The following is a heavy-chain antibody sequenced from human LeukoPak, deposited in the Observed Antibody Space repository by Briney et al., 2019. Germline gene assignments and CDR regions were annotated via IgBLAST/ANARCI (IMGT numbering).Heavy chain of an antibody. J-gene: IGHJ6*02. D-gene: IGHD3-10*01. CDR2: IYTSGSP. CDR1: GGSLSSYL. CDR3: ARGSLLWFGELFRDYYYGMDV. V-gene: IGHV4-4*07. Sequence: SETLSLTRTLSGGSLSSYLWSWVRQPAREGLGGIGRIYTSGSPNYHPSLKRRVTMSVDTSKNQFSLKLSSVTAADTAVYYCARGSLLWFGELFRDYYYGMDVWGQGTTVSVSS.